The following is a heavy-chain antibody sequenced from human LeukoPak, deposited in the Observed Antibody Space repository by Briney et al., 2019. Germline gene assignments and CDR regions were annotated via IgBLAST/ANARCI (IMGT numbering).Heavy chain of an antibody. J-gene: IGHJ4*02. CDR1: GFTFTSYA. CDR3: AVNWNVDH. CDR2: ISNSGVST. D-gene: IGHD1-1*01. V-gene: IGHV3-23*01. Sequence: GGSLRLSCAASGFTFTSYAVTWVRQAPGKGLEWVSSISNSGVSTYHADSVKGRFTISRDNSKNTLYLQMNSLRAEDTAVYYCAVNWNVDHWGQGTLVTVSS.